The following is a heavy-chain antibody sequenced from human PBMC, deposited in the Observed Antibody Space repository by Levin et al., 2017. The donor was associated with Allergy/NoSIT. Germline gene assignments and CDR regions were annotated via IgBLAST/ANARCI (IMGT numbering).Heavy chain of an antibody. CDR2: INPNSGGT. D-gene: IGHD4-17*01. CDR3: AGGDGDHDY. V-gene: IGHV1-2*02. Sequence: ASVKVSCKASGYTFTGYYIHWVRQAPGQGLEYMGWINPNSGGTDYAQKFRGRVTMTRDTSISTAYMELSGLKSDDTAMYFCAGGDGDHDYWGQGTLGTVS. J-gene: IGHJ4*02. CDR1: GYTFTGYY.